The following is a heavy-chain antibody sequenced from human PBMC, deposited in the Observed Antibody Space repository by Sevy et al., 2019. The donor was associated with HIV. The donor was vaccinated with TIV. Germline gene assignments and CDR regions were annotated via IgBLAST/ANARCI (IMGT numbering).Heavy chain of an antibody. CDR1: GFTFSEFG. Sequence: GGSLRLSCAASGFTFSEFGMHWVRQAPGKGLEWVAVISHDGRNNKYNADSVKGRLTISRDNSKNTLYLQMNSLRADDTAIYYCARDRGEILRSAFKSWGQGTLVTVSS. V-gene: IGHV3-30*04. J-gene: IGHJ5*02. CDR2: ISHDGRNNK. D-gene: IGHD3-10*01. CDR3: ARDRGEILRSAFKS.